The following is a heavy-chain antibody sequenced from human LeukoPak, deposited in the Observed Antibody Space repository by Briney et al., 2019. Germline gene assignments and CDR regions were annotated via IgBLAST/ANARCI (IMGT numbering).Heavy chain of an antibody. J-gene: IGHJ4*02. CDR2: INHSGST. CDR1: GGSFSGYY. D-gene: IGHD3-10*01. Sequence: SETLSLTCAVYGGSFSGYYWSWIRQPPGKGLEWIGEINHSGSTNYNPSLKSRATISVDTSKNQFSLKLSSVTAADTAVYYCASQTSLTYYADYWGQGTLVTVSS. CDR3: ASQTSLTYYADY. V-gene: IGHV4-34*01.